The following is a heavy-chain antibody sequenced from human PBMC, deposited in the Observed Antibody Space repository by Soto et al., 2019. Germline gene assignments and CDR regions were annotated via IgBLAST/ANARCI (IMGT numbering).Heavy chain of an antibody. CDR1: GFTFSSYE. J-gene: IGHJ6*02. Sequence: EVQLVESGGGLVQPGGSLRLSCAASGFTFSSYEMNWVRQAPGKGLEWVSYISSSGSTIYYADSVKGRFTISRDNAKNSLYLQMNSLRAEDTAVYYCASLASSGWYSYYYGMDVWGQGTTVTVSS. CDR3: ASLASSGWYSYYYGMDV. CDR2: ISSSGSTI. D-gene: IGHD6-19*01. V-gene: IGHV3-48*03.